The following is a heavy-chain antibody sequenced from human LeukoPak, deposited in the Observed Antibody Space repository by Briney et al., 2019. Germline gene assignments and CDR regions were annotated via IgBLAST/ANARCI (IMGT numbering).Heavy chain of an antibody. J-gene: IGHJ1*01. CDR2: IWYDGSNK. CDR3: AKDRGSGWYEEYFQH. D-gene: IGHD6-19*01. CDR1: GFTFSSYG. V-gene: IGHV3-33*06. Sequence: GGSLRLSCAASGFTFSSYGMHWVRQAPGKGLEWVAVIWYDGSNKYYADSVKGRFTISRDNSKNTLYLQMNSLRAEDTAVYYCAKDRGSGWYEEYFQHWGQGTLVTVSS.